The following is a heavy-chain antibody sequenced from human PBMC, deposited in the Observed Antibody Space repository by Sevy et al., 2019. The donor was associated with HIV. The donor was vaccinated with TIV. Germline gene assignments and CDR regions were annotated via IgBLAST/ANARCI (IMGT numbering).Heavy chain of an antibody. CDR2: IWYDGSNK. J-gene: IGHJ3*02. CDR1: GFTFSSYG. V-gene: IGHV3-33*01. Sequence: GGSLRLSCAASGFTFSSYGMHWVRQAPGKGLEWVAVIWYDGSNKYYADSVKGRFTISRDNSKNTLYLQMNSLRAEDTAVYYCARDPSYRADPQPSWDDAFDIWGQGTMVTVSS. D-gene: IGHD7-27*01. CDR3: ARDPSYRADPQPSWDDAFDI.